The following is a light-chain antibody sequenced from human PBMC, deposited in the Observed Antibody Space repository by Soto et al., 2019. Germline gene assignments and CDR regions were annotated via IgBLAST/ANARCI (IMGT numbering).Light chain of an antibody. CDR1: ALPKQY. CDR2: KDS. CDR3: QSADSSGTPVV. J-gene: IGLJ2*01. Sequence: SYELTQPPSVSVSPGQTARITCSGDALPKQYAYWYQQKPGQAPVLVIYKDSERPSGIPERFSGSSSGTTVTLTISGVQAEDEADYYCQSADSSGTPVVFGGGTKPTVL. V-gene: IGLV3-25*03.